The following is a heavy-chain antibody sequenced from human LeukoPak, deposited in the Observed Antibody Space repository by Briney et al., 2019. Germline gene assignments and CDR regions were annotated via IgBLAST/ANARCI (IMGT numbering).Heavy chain of an antibody. CDR3: ASGGSYYPCDY. D-gene: IGHD3-10*01. Sequence: GGALRLSCAASGVTFSSYEMNWVRQAPGKGVEGVSYISSSGSTIYYADSVKGRFTISRDNAKNSLYLQMNSLRAEDTAVYYCASGGSYYPCDYWGQGTLVTVSS. CDR2: ISSSGSTI. V-gene: IGHV3-48*03. J-gene: IGHJ4*02. CDR1: GVTFSSYE.